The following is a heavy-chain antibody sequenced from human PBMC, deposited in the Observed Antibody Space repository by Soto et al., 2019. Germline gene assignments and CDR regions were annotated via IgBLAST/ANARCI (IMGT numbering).Heavy chain of an antibody. CDR2: IIPIFGTA. D-gene: IGHD2-15*01. J-gene: IGHJ6*02. CDR1: GGTFSSYA. CDR3: ARDVVVVAATLAYGMDV. V-gene: IGHV1-69*13. Sequence: SVKVSCKASGGTFSSYAISWVRQAPGQGLEWMGGIIPIFGTANYAQKFQGRVTITADESTSTAYMELSSLRSEDTAVYYCARDVVVVAATLAYGMDVWGQGTTVTVSS.